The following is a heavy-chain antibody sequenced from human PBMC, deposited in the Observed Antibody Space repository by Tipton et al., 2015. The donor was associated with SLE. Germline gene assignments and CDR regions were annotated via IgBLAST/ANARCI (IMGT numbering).Heavy chain of an antibody. D-gene: IGHD1-14*01. CDR2: VYYSGST. CDR3: ATRTLSDRDLDY. Sequence: TLSLTCTVSGGSISGSSYYWGWIRQPPGKGLEWIGSVYYSGSTYYNPSLKSRVTISVDTPKNQYSLKLSAVTAADTAVYYCATRTLSDRDLDYWGQGTLVTVSS. V-gene: IGHV4-39*01. J-gene: IGHJ4*02. CDR1: GGSISGSSYY.